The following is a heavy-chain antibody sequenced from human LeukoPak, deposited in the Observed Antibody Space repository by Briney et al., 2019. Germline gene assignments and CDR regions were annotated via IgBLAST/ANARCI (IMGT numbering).Heavy chain of an antibody. Sequence: SETLSLTCTVSGGSISTYYWSWIRQPPGKGLEWIGHICYSGSTNYNPSLKSRVTIAVDTSKNHFSLKLSSVTAADSAVYYCTRNYDSSGYTTFGYWGRGTLVTVSS. CDR1: GGSISTYY. D-gene: IGHD3-22*01. J-gene: IGHJ4*02. CDR3: TRNYDSSGYTTFGY. CDR2: ICYSGST. V-gene: IGHV4-59*01.